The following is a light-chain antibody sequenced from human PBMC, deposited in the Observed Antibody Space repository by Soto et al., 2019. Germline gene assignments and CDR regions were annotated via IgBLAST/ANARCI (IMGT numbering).Light chain of an antibody. V-gene: IGKV1-39*01. CDR1: QIIRTY. Sequence: DIQMTQSPSSLSASVGDRVTITCRSSQIIRTYLNWYQQKPGKAPKLLIYSASTLQSGVPSRFSGSGSGANFSLAISSLQPEDVATYYCQQGYSTLPYTFGQGTKVEI. CDR3: QQGYSTLPYT. J-gene: IGKJ2*01. CDR2: SAS.